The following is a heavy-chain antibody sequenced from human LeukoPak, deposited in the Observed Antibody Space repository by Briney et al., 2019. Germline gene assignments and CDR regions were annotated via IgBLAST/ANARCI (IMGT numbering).Heavy chain of an antibody. CDR2: ISGSGGST. CDR1: GFTFSSYA. Sequence: PGGSLRLSCAASGFTFSSYAMSWVRQAPGKGLEWVSAISGSGGSTYYADSVKGRFTMSRDNTKNTLYLQMNSLRPDDTAVYYCARDIYGYFDLWGRGTLVTVSS. V-gene: IGHV3-23*01. CDR3: ARDIYGYFDL. D-gene: IGHD2/OR15-2a*01. J-gene: IGHJ2*01.